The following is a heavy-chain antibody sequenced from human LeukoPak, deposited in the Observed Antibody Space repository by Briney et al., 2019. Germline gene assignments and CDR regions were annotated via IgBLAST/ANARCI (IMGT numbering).Heavy chain of an antibody. CDR1: GGSFSGYY. V-gene: IGHV4-34*01. D-gene: IGHD5-24*01. CDR3: ARDPRDDYNSRIFDI. CDR2: INHSGST. Sequence: SETLSLTCAVYGGSFSGYYWSWIRQPPGKGLEWIGEINHSGSTNYNPSLKSRVTISVDTSKNQFSLKLSSVTAADTAVYYCARDPRDDYNSRIFDIWGLGTMVTVSS. J-gene: IGHJ3*02.